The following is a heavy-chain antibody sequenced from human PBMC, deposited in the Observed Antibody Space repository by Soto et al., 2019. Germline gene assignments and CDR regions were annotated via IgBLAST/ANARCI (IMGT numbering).Heavy chain of an antibody. V-gene: IGHV1-3*01. CDR2: VNAGNGHT. D-gene: IGHD6-19*01. CDR1: GYTFTNYA. Sequence: GASVKVSCKASGYTFTNYAVNWFRQAPGQSLEWMGWVNAGNGHTKYSEKFQGRVTITRDTSANTAYLDLSSLRSEDTALYFCARGSWERSSGWYYFDYWGQGTLVTVSS. J-gene: IGHJ4*02. CDR3: ARGSWERSSGWYYFDY.